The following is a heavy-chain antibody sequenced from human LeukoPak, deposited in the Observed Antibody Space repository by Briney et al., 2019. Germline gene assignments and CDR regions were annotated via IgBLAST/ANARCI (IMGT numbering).Heavy chain of an antibody. CDR1: GGSISSGSYY. J-gene: IGHJ3*02. D-gene: IGHD6-13*01. CDR2: INHSGST. Sequence: SQTLSLTCTVSGGSISSGSYYWSWIRQPAGKGLEWIGEINHSGSTNYNPSLKSRVTISVDTSKKQFSLKLSSVTAADTAVYYCARGIAAASERAFDIWGQGTMVTVSS. CDR3: ARGIAAASERAFDI. V-gene: IGHV4-61*09.